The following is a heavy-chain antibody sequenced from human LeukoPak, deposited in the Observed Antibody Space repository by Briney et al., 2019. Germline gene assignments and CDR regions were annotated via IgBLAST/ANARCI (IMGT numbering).Heavy chain of an antibody. CDR3: ATLPRSEAFDI. V-gene: IGHV4-34*01. Sequence: SETLSLTCAVYGGSFSGYYWSWIRQPPGKGLEWIGEINHSGSTNYNPSLKSRVTISVDTSKNQFSLKLSSVTAADTAVYYCATLPRSEAFDIWGQGTMVTVSS. CDR2: INHSGST. J-gene: IGHJ3*02. CDR1: GGSFSGYY.